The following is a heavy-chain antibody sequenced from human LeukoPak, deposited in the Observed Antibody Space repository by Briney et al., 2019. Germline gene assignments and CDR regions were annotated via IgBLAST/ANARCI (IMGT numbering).Heavy chain of an antibody. V-gene: IGHV4-59*01. D-gene: IGHD3-3*01. CDR3: ARELRGMRPFDY. CDR1: GGSISSYY. J-gene: IGHJ4*02. Sequence: PSETLSLTCTVSGGSISSYYWSWIRQPPGKGLEWIGYIYYSGSTNYNPSLKSRVTISVDTSKNQFSLKLSSVTAADTAVYYCARELRGMRPFDYWGQGTLVTVSS. CDR2: IYYSGST.